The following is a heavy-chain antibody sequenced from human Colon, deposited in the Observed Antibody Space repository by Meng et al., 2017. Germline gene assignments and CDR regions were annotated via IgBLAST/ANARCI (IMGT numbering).Heavy chain of an antibody. D-gene: IGHD2-2*01. J-gene: IGHJ4*02. V-gene: IGHV4-4*02. CDR1: GGSISSSKW. Sequence: QVQLQESGPGGGKPSGTLALTCAVSGGSISSSKWWSWVRQAPGKGLEWIGEIYHSGTTNYNPSLESRVTISVDTSKNQFSLNLTSVTAADTAVYYCARVGVVTQVLDYWGQGTVVTVSS. CDR2: IYHSGTT. CDR3: ARVGVVTQVLDY.